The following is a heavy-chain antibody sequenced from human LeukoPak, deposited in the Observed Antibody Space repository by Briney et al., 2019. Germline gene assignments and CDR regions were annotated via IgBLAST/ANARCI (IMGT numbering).Heavy chain of an antibody. CDR1: GFTFSNYW. CDR2: INSDGNTT. D-gene: IGHD5-18*01. J-gene: IGHJ4*02. CDR3: ARGGYSYGYLPDGRLDS. Sequence: PGGSLRLSCAASGFTFSNYWMHWVRQVPEKGLVWVSRINSDGNTTTYADSVKGRFTISRDNGKNTVYLQMNSLRAEDTAVYYCARGGYSYGYLPDGRLDSWGQGTVVTVSS. V-gene: IGHV3-74*01.